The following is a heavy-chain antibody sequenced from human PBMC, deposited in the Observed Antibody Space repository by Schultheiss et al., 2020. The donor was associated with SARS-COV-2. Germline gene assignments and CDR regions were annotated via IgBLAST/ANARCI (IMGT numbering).Heavy chain of an antibody. Sequence: SETLSLTCAVSGGSISSSNWWSWVRQPPGKGLEWIGYIYYSGSTYYNPSLKSRVTISVDTSKNQFSLKLSSVTAADTAVYYCARDSSSWYSYWGQGTLVTVSS. J-gene: IGHJ4*02. CDR1: GGSISSSNW. CDR2: IYYSGST. D-gene: IGHD6-13*01. V-gene: IGHV4-4*02. CDR3: ARDSSSWYSY.